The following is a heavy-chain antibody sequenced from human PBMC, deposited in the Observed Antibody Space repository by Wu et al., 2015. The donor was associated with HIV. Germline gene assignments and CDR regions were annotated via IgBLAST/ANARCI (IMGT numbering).Heavy chain of an antibody. CDR1: GYTFTSYD. J-gene: IGHJ5*02. V-gene: IGHV1-8*01. D-gene: IGHD5-12*01. CDR3: ARGVRSRRWLRYNWFDP. CDR2: MNPNSGNT. Sequence: QVQLVQSGAEVKKPGASVKVSCKASGYTFTSYDINWVRQATGQGLEWMGWMNPNSGNTGYAQKFQGRVTMTRNTSISTAYMELSSLRSEDTAVYYCARGVRSRRWLRYNWFDPWGQGTLVTVSS.